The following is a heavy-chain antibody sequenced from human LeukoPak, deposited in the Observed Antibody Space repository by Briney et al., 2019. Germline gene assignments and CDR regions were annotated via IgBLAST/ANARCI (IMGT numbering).Heavy chain of an antibody. CDR1: GFTFSSYA. D-gene: IGHD6-19*01. CDR2: ISSSSSYI. Sequence: GGSLRLSCAASGFTFSSYAMSWVRQAPGEGLEWVSSISSSSSYIYYADSVKGRFTISRDNAKNSLYLQMNSLRAEDTAVYYCARDGGSGWSFGLARWGQGTLVTVSS. J-gene: IGHJ4*02. CDR3: ARDGGSGWSFGLAR. V-gene: IGHV3-21*01.